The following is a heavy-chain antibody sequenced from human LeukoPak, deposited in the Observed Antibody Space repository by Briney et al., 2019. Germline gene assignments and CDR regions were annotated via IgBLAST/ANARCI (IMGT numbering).Heavy chain of an antibody. CDR3: AKAEGYDILTGLDY. CDR1: GFTFSSYW. D-gene: IGHD3-9*01. CDR2: INSDGSST. J-gene: IGHJ4*02. Sequence: GGSLRLSCAASGFTFSSYWMHWVRQAPGKGLVWVSQINSDGSSTSYADSVKGRFTISRDNSKNTLYLQMSSLRAEDTAVYYCAKAEGYDILTGLDYWGQGTLVTVSS. V-gene: IGHV3-74*01.